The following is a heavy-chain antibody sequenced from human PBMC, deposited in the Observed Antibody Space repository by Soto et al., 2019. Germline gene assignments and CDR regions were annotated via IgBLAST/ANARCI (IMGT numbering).Heavy chain of an antibody. CDR1: GDTFTNYD. V-gene: IGHV1-8*01. CDR3: ASGRNGMAV. CDR2: MNHNSGNT. Sequence: QVQLVQSGAEVKQPGASVKVSCKASGDTFTNYDIKWVRQATRQGLEWMGWMNHNSGNTGYAQKFQGRVTMTRNTSIMTAYMELSNLRSEDKAVYYCASGRNGMAVWGQGTTVTVSS. J-gene: IGHJ6*02.